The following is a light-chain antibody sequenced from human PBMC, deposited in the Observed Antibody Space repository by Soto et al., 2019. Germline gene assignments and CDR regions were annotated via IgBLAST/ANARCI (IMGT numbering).Light chain of an antibody. CDR1: QSVSSNY. CDR2: GAS. J-gene: IGKJ4*01. V-gene: IGKV3-20*01. Sequence: EIVLTQSPGTLSLSPGERATLSCRASQSVSSNYLAWYQHKPGQAPRLLIYGASSRATGIPDRFSGSGSGTDFTLTISRLEPEDFAVYYCQQFGSSPPVTFGGGTKVEI. CDR3: QQFGSSPPVT.